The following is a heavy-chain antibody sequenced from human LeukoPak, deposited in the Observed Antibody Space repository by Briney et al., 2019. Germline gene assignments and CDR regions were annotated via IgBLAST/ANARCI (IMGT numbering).Heavy chain of an antibody. CDR1: GGTFSSYA. V-gene: IGHV1-69*04. J-gene: IGHJ6*02. CDR3: ARGPTLVRGVIMPDSVGGMDV. Sequence: ASVKVSCKASGGTFSSYAISWVRQAPGQGLEWVGRIIPILGIANYAQKFQGRVTITADKSTSTAYMELSSLRSEDTAVYYCARGPTLVRGVIMPDSVGGMDVWGQGTTVTVSS. CDR2: IIPILGIA. D-gene: IGHD3-10*01.